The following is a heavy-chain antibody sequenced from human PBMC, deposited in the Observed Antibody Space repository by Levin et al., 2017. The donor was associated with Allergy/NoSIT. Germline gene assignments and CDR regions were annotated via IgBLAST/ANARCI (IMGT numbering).Heavy chain of an antibody. D-gene: IGHD3-16*02. V-gene: IGHV3-21*01. CDR3: ARDNTFGGVIVLFDY. CDR2: ISSSSSYI. CDR1: GFTFSSYS. J-gene: IGHJ4*02. Sequence: GESLKISCAASGFTFSSYSMNWVRQAPGKGLEWVSSISSSSSYIYYADSVKGRFTISRDNAKNSLYLQMNSLRAEDTAVYYCARDNTFGGVIVLFDYWGQGTLVTVSS.